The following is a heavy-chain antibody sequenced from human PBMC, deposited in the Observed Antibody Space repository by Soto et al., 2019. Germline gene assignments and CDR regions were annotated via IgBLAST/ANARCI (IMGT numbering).Heavy chain of an antibody. CDR2: IYYNGNT. V-gene: IGHV4-39*01. Sequence: QLQLQESGPGLVKPSETLSLTCTVSGGSISSSPYYWAWIRQPPGKGLQWIGNIYYNGNTFYNPSLRSRLTLSIATSRSQFPLGLSSVTASDTAVYYCARHAPLTNNWNQLNCWGQGTRVTVSS. D-gene: IGHD1-1*01. CDR1: GGSISSSPYY. CDR3: ARHAPLTNNWNQLNC. J-gene: IGHJ4*02.